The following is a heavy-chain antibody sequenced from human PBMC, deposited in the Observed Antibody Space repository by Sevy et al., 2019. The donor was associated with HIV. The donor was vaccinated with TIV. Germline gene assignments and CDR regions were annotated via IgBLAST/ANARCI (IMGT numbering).Heavy chain of an antibody. CDR3: ARETLWFGQLYYYYYYGMDV. J-gene: IGHJ6*02. Sequence: ASVKVSCKASGYTFTSYGISWVRQAPGQGLEWMGWISAYNGNTNYAQKLQGRVTMTTDTSTSTAYMELRSLRSDDTAVYYCARETLWFGQLYYYYYYGMDVWGQGTTVTVSS. V-gene: IGHV1-18*01. CDR2: ISAYNGNT. CDR1: GYTFTSYG. D-gene: IGHD3-10*01.